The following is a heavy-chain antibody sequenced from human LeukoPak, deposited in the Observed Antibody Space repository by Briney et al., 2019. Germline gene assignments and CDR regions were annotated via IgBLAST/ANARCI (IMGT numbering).Heavy chain of an antibody. D-gene: IGHD1-26*01. J-gene: IGHJ4*02. CDR1: GFTFSTYW. Sequence: GGSLRFSCAASGFTFSTYWMHWVRQAPGKGMVWVCRINTDGSTTDYADSVKGRFTMSRDNAKNTLYLQMSSLRAEDTALYYCARDPVGAAGDFDYWGQGTLVTVAS. V-gene: IGHV3-74*01. CDR2: INTDGSTT. CDR3: ARDPVGAAGDFDY.